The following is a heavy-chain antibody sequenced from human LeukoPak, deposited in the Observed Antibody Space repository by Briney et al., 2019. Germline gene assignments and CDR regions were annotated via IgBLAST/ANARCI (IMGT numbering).Heavy chain of an antibody. CDR2: IYYSGST. V-gene: IGHV4-39*02. D-gene: IGHD3-9*01. J-gene: IGHJ4*02. Sequence: SETLSLTCTVSGSSLSNSSYYWGWVRQPPGKGLEWIGNIYYSGSTYYNPSLKSRLTISLDTSQRHFSLRLSSVTAADTASYYCTRGSYDVLTGYSTLGEYWGQGTLVAVSS. CDR1: GSSLSNSSYY. CDR3: TRGSYDVLTGYSTLGEY.